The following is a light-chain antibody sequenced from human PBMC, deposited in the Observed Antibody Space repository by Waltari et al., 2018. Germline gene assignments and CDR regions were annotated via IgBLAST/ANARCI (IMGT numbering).Light chain of an antibody. Sequence: VSPGQTARITCSGHELPRKYAYWFQQKSGQAPRLVIFEDTKRPSGIPERFSGSSSGTVATLTITGAQVDDEADYYCYSSDTTGLRVFGGGTTVVVL. V-gene: IGLV3-10*01. CDR2: EDT. CDR3: YSSDTTGLRV. J-gene: IGLJ1*01. CDR1: ELPRKY.